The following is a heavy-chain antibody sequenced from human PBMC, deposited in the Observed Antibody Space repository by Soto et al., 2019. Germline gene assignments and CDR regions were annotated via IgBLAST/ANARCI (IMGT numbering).Heavy chain of an antibody. CDR3: ARVAGSYEDSSPGMTNGFEP. CDR1: GGSFSGYY. D-gene: IGHD6-6*01. J-gene: IGHJ5*02. V-gene: IGHV4-34*01. Sequence: SETLSLTCAVYGGSFSGYYWSWIRQPPGKGLEWIGEINHSGSTNYNPSLKSRVTISVDTSKNQFSLKLSSVTAADTAVYYCARVAGSYEDSSPGMTNGFEPSGATSLVT. CDR2: INHSGST.